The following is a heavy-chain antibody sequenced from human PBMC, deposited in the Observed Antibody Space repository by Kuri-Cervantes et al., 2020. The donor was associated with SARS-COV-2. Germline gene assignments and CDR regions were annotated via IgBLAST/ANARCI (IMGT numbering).Heavy chain of an antibody. CDR1: GFTFSSYS. CDR2: ISSSSSYI. J-gene: IGHJ4*02. D-gene: IGHD7-27*01. V-gene: IGHV3-21*01. CDR3: ARDLSNWAETYYFDY. Sequence: GGSLRLSCAASGFTFSSYSMNWVRQAPGKGLECVSSISSSSSYIYYADSVKGRFTISRDNAKNSLYLQMNSLRAEDTAVYYCARDLSNWAETYYFDYWGQGTLVTVSS.